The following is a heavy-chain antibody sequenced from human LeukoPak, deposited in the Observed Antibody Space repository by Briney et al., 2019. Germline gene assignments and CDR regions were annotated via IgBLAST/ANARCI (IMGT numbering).Heavy chain of an antibody. D-gene: IGHD3-9*01. Sequence: PGGSLRLSCAAYGFTVNSNYMSWLRQAPGKGLEWVSDFYSGGTKYYADSVKGRFTISSDNSKITLYLQMNSQIAEDTAVYYCARQRDWYYFDSWGQGTQVTVSS. CDR3: ARQRDWYYFDS. CDR1: GFTVNSNY. CDR2: FYSGGTK. J-gene: IGHJ4*02. V-gene: IGHV3-66*02.